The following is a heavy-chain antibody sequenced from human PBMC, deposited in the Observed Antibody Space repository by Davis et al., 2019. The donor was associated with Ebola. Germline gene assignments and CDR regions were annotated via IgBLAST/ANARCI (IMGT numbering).Heavy chain of an antibody. CDR3: AKDTSNVWFDV. CDR2: LGLSADT. J-gene: IGHJ3*01. V-gene: IGHV3-23*01. D-gene: IGHD6-19*01. Sequence: GESLKISCAASGFVFSSYVMSWVRQAPGKGLEWVSTLGLSADTYYADSVKGRFTISRDNSKNTLHLQMNSLRVEDTARYYCAKDTSNVWFDVWGQGTMVTVSS. CDR1: GFVFSSYV.